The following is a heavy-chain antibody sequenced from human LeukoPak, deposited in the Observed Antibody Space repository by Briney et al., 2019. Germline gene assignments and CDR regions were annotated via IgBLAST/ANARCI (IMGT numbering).Heavy chain of an antibody. Sequence: GGSLRLSCAASGFTFTSYAMSWVRQAPGKGLEWVSTISGNGGSTNYADSVKGRFTISRDNAKNSLYLQMNSLRAEDTAVYYCARGRGIAAAGMSYYFDYWGQGTLVTVSS. CDR3: ARGRGIAAAGMSYYFDY. J-gene: IGHJ4*02. V-gene: IGHV3-23*01. D-gene: IGHD6-13*01. CDR1: GFTFTSYA. CDR2: ISGNGGST.